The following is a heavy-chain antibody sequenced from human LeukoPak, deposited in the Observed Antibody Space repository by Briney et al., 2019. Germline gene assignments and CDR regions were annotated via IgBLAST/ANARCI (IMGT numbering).Heavy chain of an antibody. V-gene: IGHV4-39*01. Sequence: SETLSLTCTVSGGSISSTSYYWGWIRQPPGKGLEWIGNIYYSGDTYYNSALKSRVTVSVDTSKNQFSLKLRSVTAADTAVYYCARQWGSGWYGEKYYYYGMDVWSQGTTVTVSS. CDR2: IYYSGDT. CDR1: GGSISSTSYY. D-gene: IGHD6-19*01. CDR3: ARQWGSGWYGEKYYYYGMDV. J-gene: IGHJ6*02.